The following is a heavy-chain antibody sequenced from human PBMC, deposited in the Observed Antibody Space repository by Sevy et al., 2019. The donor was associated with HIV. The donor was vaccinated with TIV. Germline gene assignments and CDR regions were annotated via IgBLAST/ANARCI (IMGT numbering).Heavy chain of an antibody. V-gene: IGHV3-11*01. Sequence: GGSLRLSCAASGFTFSDYWMTWVRQAPGKGLESISCINYSGDVIHYTDSVKGGFTISRDNAKKSLCLEMNSLRADDTAIYYCARIPSRQLGRYFGMDVWGRGTTVTVSS. CDR1: GFTFSDYW. J-gene: IGHJ6*02. CDR2: INYSGDVI. CDR3: ARIPSRQLGRYFGMDV. D-gene: IGHD1-1*01.